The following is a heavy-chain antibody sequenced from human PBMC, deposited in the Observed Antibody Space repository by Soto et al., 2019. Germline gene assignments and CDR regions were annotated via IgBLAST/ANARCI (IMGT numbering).Heavy chain of an antibody. CDR2: IRNQTYSETT. J-gene: IGHJ4*02. CDR3: TIAESPGISYFFDS. V-gene: IGHV3-49*04. Sequence: PGVSLRLSCTASVLTFGNYAINWVRQAPGKGLEWVGLIRNQTYSETTQYAPSLKGRFTISRDDSNSIAYLQMSSLQVDDSAVYYCTIAESPGISYFFDSSGQRVLVTVSS. CDR1: VLTFGNYA.